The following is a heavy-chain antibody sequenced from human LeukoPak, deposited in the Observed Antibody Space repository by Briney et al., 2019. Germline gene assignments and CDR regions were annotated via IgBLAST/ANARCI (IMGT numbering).Heavy chain of an antibody. J-gene: IGHJ4*02. CDR3: ARGPGDY. V-gene: IGHV4-61*05. CDR2: IYYSGST. Sequence: SETLSLTCTVFGGSISTSRYYWGWIRQPPGKGLEWIGYIYYSGSTNYNPSLKSRVTISVDTSKNQFSLKLSSVTAADTAVYYCARGPGDYWGQGTLVTVSS. CDR1: GGSISTSRYY.